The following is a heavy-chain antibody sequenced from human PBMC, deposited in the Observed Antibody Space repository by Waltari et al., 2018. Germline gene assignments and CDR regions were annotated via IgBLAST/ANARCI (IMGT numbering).Heavy chain of an antibody. Sequence: QVTLKESGPALVKPTQTLTLTCTFSGFSLSPSGLRVSWIRQPPRKALEWLARIDWDDDKFYSTSLKTRLTISKDTSKNQVVLTMTNMDPVDTATYYCARMGSYCSGGSCYSGFDYWGQGTLVTVSS. J-gene: IGHJ4*02. CDR3: ARMGSYCSGGSCYSGFDY. V-gene: IGHV2-70*04. CDR2: IDWDDDK. CDR1: GFSLSPSGLR. D-gene: IGHD2-15*01.